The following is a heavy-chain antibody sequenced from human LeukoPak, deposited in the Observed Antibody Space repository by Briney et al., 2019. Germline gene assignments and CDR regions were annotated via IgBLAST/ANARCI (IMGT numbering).Heavy chain of an antibody. CDR2: IYYSGST. J-gene: IGHJ5*02. Sequence: PSETLSLTCTVSGGSISSYYWSWIRQPPGKGLEWIGYIYYSGSTNYNPSLKSRVTMSVDTAKNQFSLKLSSVTAADTAVYYCARHAAAAVYSWFDPWGQGTQVTVSS. CDR1: GGSISSYY. V-gene: IGHV4-59*08. CDR3: ARHAAAAVYSWFDP. D-gene: IGHD4-11*01.